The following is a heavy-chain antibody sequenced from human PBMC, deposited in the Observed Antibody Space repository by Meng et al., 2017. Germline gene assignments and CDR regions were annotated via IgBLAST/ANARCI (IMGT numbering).Heavy chain of an antibody. J-gene: IGHJ5*02. CDR3: ARGSSSWITNWFDP. CDR1: GYTFTSYD. Sequence: QGQLVQAGAEVKKPGASVKVSCKASGYTFTSYDINWVRQATGQGLEWMGWMNPNSGNTGYAQKFQGRVTMTRNTSISTAYMELSSLRSEDTAVYYCARGSSSWITNWFDPWGQETLVTVSS. V-gene: IGHV1-8*01. CDR2: MNPNSGNT. D-gene: IGHD6-13*01.